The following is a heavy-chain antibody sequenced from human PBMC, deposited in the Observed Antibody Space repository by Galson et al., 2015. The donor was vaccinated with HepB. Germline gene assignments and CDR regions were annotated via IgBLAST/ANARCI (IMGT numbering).Heavy chain of an antibody. CDR2: MNPNSGNT. Sequence: SVKVSCKASGYTFTSYDINWVRQATGQGLEWMGWMNPNSGNTGYAQKFQGRVTMTRNTSISTAYMELSSLRSEDTAVYYCASIRAAASGGSYFCYDMDVWGQVTTVTVSS. V-gene: IGHV1-8*01. D-gene: IGHD6-13*01. CDR3: ASIRAAASGGSYFCYDMDV. CDR1: GYTFTSYD. J-gene: IGHJ6*02.